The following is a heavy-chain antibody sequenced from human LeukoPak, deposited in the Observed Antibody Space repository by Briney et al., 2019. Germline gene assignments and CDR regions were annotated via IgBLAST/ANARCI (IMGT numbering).Heavy chain of an antibody. CDR2: MNPNSGNT. CDR1: GYTFTSYD. Sequence: ASVKVSCKASGYTFTSYDINWVRQATGQGLEWMGWMNPNSGNTGYAQRFQGRVTMTGNTSISTAHMELSSLRSEDTAVYFCARDLGCSNSRSFVWNVWGQGTTVTVSS. V-gene: IGHV1-8*01. J-gene: IGHJ6*02. CDR3: ARDLGCSNSRSFVWNV. D-gene: IGHD1-26*01.